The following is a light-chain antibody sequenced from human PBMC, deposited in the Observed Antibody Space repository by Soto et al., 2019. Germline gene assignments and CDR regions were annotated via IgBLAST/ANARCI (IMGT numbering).Light chain of an antibody. CDR1: QSVTSTY. J-gene: IGKJ4*01. Sequence: EFVLTQSPDTLSLSPGERAILSCRASQSVTSTYIAWYQQKPGQAPRLLIYGASSRATGIPDRFSGSGSGTDFTLTISRLEPEDFAFYYCQQYDVTPPNTFGGGTKVEV. CDR3: QQYDVTPPNT. V-gene: IGKV3-20*01. CDR2: GAS.